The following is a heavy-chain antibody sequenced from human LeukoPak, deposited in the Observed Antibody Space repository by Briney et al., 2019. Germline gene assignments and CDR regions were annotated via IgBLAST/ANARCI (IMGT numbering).Heavy chain of an antibody. CDR3: ARWSITIFGTVVRYFDY. J-gene: IGHJ4*02. Sequence: SETLSLTCAVSGYSISSGYYWGWIRQPPGKGLEWIGSIYHSGSTYYNPSLKSRVTISVDTSENQFSLKLSSVTAANTAVYYCARWSITIFGTVVRYFDYWGQGTLVTVSS. CDR2: IYHSGST. CDR1: GYSISSGYY. D-gene: IGHD3-3*01. V-gene: IGHV4-38-2*01.